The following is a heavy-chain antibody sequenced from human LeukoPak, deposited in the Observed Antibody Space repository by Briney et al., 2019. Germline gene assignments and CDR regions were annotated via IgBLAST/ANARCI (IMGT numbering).Heavy chain of an antibody. J-gene: IGHJ5*02. Sequence: RSETLSLTCTVSGASISSYYWSWIRQPPGKGLEWIGYISYSGSTNFNPSLKSRVTISVDTSKNQFSLKLSSVTAADTAVYYCAREGTAGTNLNWFDPWGRGSLATVSS. CDR1: GASISSYY. V-gene: IGHV4-59*01. D-gene: IGHD1-1*01. CDR2: ISYSGST. CDR3: AREGTAGTNLNWFDP.